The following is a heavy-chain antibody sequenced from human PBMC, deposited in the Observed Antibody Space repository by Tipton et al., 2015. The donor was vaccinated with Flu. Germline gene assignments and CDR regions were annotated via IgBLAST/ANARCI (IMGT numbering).Heavy chain of an antibody. J-gene: IGHJ3*02. CDR1: GGSISSSSYY. CDR3: ARDSRAAGTDAFDI. V-gene: IGHV4-39*07. D-gene: IGHD6-13*01. Sequence: TLSLTCTVSGGSISSSSYYWGWIRQPPGKGLEWIGSIYYSGSPYYNPSLKSRVTISVDTSKNQFSLKLSSGTAADMAVYYCARDSRAAGTDAFDIWGQGTMVTVSS. CDR2: IYYSGSP.